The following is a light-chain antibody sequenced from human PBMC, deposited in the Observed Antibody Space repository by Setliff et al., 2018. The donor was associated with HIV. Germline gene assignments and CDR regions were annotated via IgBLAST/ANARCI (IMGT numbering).Light chain of an antibody. CDR2: DNN. V-gene: IGLV1-51*01. CDR1: SSNVGKNY. J-gene: IGLJ1*01. CDR3: GTWDSSLSAYV. Sequence: QSVLTQPPSVSAAPGQKVTISCSGSSSNVGKNYVSWYQQLPGTAPKLLIYDNNKRVSGIPDRFSGSKSGTSATLGITGLQTGDEADYYCGTWDSSLSAYVFGTGTKVTV.